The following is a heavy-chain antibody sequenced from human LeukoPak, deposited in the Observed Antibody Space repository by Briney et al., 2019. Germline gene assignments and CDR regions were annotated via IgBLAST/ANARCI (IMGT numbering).Heavy chain of an antibody. CDR3: AKEGPFSAIFGVVIRAFDY. D-gene: IGHD3-3*01. V-gene: IGHV3-30*18. CDR1: GFTFSSYG. CDR2: ISYDGSNK. Sequence: GRSLRLSCAASGFTFSSYGMHWVRQAPGKGLEWVAVISYDGSNKYYADSVKGRFTISRDNSENTLYLQMNSLRAEDTAVYYCAKEGPFSAIFGVVIRAFDYWGQGTLVTVSS. J-gene: IGHJ4*02.